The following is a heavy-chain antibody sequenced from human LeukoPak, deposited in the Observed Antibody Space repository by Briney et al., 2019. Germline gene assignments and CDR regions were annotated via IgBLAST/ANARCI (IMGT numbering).Heavy chain of an antibody. J-gene: IGHJ4*02. D-gene: IGHD5-24*01. V-gene: IGHV3-53*01. CDR2: IYIGGNT. CDR1: GFTVSSSY. CDR3: VRGDGYNFFDY. Sequence: GGSLRLSCAASGFTVSSSYMSWVRQAPGKGLEWVSVIYIGGNTYYAESVKGRFTISRDNSENTLYLQLNSLRAEDTSVYYCVRGDGYNFFDYWGQGTLVTVSS.